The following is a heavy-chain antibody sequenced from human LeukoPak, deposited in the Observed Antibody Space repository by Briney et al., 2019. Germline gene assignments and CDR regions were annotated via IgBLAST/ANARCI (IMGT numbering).Heavy chain of an antibody. J-gene: IGHJ4*02. CDR1: GGSISSTTYY. D-gene: IGHD5-24*01. V-gene: IGHV4-39*01. Sequence: EPSETLSLTRTVSGGSISSTTYYWGWIRQPPGKGLDWIGSLYYTGITYYNPSLKSRLTMSVDTSKNQFSLKLSSVTAADTAVYYCVTQLITDGYNYWGQGALVTVSS. CDR3: VTQLITDGYNY. CDR2: LYYTGIT.